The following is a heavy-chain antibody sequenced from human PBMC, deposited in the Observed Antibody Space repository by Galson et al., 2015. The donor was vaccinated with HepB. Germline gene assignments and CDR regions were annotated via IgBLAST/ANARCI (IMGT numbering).Heavy chain of an antibody. J-gene: IGHJ4*02. CDR2: ISPYNANT. Sequence: SVKVSCKASGYTFTSYGISWVRQAPGQGLEWMGWISPYNANTNYAQKFRGRVTLTTVTSTTTAYMELRSLRSDDTAIYYCAREGSYCIGDACYYYFDYWGQGSLVTVSS. CDR1: GYTFTSYG. V-gene: IGHV1-18*01. D-gene: IGHD2-15*01. CDR3: AREGSYCIGDACYYYFDY.